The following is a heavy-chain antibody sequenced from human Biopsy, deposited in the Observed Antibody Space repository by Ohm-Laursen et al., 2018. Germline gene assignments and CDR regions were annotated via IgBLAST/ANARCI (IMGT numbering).Heavy chain of an antibody. CDR3: ARGRSDYPPTF. Sequence: SQTLSLTCTVSGGSIKSYYWTWIRQRPGKGLEWAGHISYSGSTYYNPSLKSRVTISVDTSKNQFSLNLNSVTAADTAMYFCARGRSDYPPTFWGQGTLVTVSS. J-gene: IGHJ4*02. CDR2: ISYSGST. D-gene: IGHD4-17*01. CDR1: GGSIKSYY. V-gene: IGHV4-31*03.